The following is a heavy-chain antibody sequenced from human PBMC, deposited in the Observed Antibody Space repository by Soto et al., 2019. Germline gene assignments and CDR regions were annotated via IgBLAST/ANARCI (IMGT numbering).Heavy chain of an antibody. J-gene: IGHJ4*02. D-gene: IGHD6-13*01. Sequence: GGSLRLSCAASGFTFSSYAMSWVRQAPGKGLEWVSAISGSGGSTYYADSVKGRFTIPRDNSKNTLYLQMNSLRAEDTAVYYCAQSTPTWQQLVPMPDYWGQGTLVTVSS. CDR2: ISGSGGST. V-gene: IGHV3-23*01. CDR3: AQSTPTWQQLVPMPDY. CDR1: GFTFSSYA.